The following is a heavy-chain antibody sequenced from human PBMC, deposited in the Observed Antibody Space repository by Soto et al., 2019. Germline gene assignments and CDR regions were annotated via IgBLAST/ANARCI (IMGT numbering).Heavy chain of an antibody. CDR1: GFTFSNAW. D-gene: IGHD2-2*01. CDR3: TTGGGYCSSTSCYFGRPVETAMPEEGCDY. CDR2: IKSKTDGGTT. J-gene: IGHJ4*02. Sequence: GGSLRLFCAASGFTFSNAWMSWVRQAPGKGLEWVGRIKSKTDGGTTDYAAPVKGRFTISRDDSKNTLYLQMNSLKTEDTAVYYCTTGGGYCSSTSCYFGRPVETAMPEEGCDYWGQLTLGTVAS. V-gene: IGHV3-15*01.